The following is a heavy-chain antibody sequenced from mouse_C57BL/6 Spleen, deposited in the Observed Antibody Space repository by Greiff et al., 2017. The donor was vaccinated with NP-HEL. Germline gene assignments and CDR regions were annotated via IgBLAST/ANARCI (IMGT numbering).Heavy chain of an antibody. V-gene: IGHV1-62-2*01. CDR2: FYPGSGSI. CDR1: GYTFTEYT. J-gene: IGHJ3*01. CDR3: ARHEERWGYYEAWCAY. Sequence: QVQLQQSGAELVKPGASVKLSCKASGYTFTEYTIHWVKQRSGQGLEWIGWFYPGSGSIKYNEKFKDKATLPADKSSSTVYLELSRLTSEDSAVYFCARHEERWGYYEAWCAYWGQGTLVTVSA. D-gene: IGHD2-3*01.